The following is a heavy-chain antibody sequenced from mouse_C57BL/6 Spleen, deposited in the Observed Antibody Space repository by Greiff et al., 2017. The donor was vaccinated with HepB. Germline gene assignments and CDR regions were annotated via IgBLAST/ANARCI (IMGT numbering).Heavy chain of an antibody. CDR2: IDPENGNT. V-gene: IGHV14-3*01. Sequence: EVQLQQSVAELVRPGASVKLSCTASGFNIKNTYMHWVKQRPEQGLEWIGRIDPENGNTKYAPKFQGKATITADTSSNTAYRQLSSLTSEDTSIYYCDRNTVPEYYYAMDYWGQGTSVTVSS. CDR1: GFNIKNTY. J-gene: IGHJ4*01. D-gene: IGHD1-1*01. CDR3: DRNTVPEYYYAMDY.